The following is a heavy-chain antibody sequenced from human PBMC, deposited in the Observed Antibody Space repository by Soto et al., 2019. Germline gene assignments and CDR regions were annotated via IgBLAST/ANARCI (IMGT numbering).Heavy chain of an antibody. CDR1: GFTFSSYA. J-gene: IGHJ4*02. Sequence: GGSLRLSCAASGFTFSSYAMSWVRQAPGKGLEWVSAISGSGGSTYYADSVKGRFTISRGNSKNTLYLQMNSLRAEDTAVYYCAKDIMYYYDSSGYPLDYWGQGTLVTVSS. D-gene: IGHD3-22*01. V-gene: IGHV3-23*01. CDR2: ISGSGGST. CDR3: AKDIMYYYDSSGYPLDY.